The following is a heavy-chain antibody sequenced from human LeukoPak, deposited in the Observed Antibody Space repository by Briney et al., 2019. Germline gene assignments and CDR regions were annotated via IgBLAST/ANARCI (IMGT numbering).Heavy chain of an antibody. Sequence: GGSLRLSCAASGFTVSSNYMNWVRQAPGKGLEWVSYISSSSSTIYYADSVKGRFTISRDNAKNSLCLQMNSLRAEDTAVYYCARAHSYGSGSAYWGQGTLVTVSS. CDR1: GFTVSSNY. J-gene: IGHJ4*02. V-gene: IGHV3-48*01. D-gene: IGHD3-10*01. CDR2: ISSSSSTI. CDR3: ARAHSYGSGSAY.